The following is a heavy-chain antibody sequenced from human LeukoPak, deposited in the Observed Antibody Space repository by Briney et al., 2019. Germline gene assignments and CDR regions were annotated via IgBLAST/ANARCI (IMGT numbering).Heavy chain of an antibody. CDR1: GYTFTSYY. V-gene: IGHV1-46*01. Sequence: ASVKVSCKASGYTFTSYYMHWVRQAPGQGLAWMGIINPSGGSTSYAQKFQGRVTMTRDTSTSTVYMELSSLRSEDTAVYYCARDPRKPGDYYYGMDVWGQGTTVTVSS. CDR2: INPSGGST. J-gene: IGHJ6*02. D-gene: IGHD7-27*01. CDR3: ARDPRKPGDYYYGMDV.